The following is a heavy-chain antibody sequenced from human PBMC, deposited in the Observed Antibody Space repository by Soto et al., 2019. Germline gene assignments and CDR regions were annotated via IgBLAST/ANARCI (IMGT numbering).Heavy chain of an antibody. CDR1: GFTFSDYS. J-gene: IGHJ4*02. Sequence: ESGGGLVKPGGSLRLSCAASGFTFSDYSMSWFRQAPGKGLEWISYISTTSNTIYYADSVKGRFTISRDNAENSLYLQMNSLRAEDTAIYYCARRSYFDYWGQGTLVTVSS. CDR2: ISTTSNTI. D-gene: IGHD3-10*01. V-gene: IGHV3-11*01. CDR3: ARRSYFDY.